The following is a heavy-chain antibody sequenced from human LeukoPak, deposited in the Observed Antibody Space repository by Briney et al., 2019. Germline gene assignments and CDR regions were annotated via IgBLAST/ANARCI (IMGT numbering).Heavy chain of an antibody. CDR3: VKSAGKDGYRDSFDM. D-gene: IGHD5-24*01. CDR2: ISYDGSNK. J-gene: IGHJ3*02. Sequence: GRSLRLSCAASGFTFSSYAMHWVRQAPGKGLEWVAVISYDGSNKYYADSVKGRFTISRDNAKKSLYLQMNSLRAEDTAVYYCVKSAGKDGYRDSFDMWGQGTVVTVSS. CDR1: GFTFSSYA. V-gene: IGHV3-30-3*01.